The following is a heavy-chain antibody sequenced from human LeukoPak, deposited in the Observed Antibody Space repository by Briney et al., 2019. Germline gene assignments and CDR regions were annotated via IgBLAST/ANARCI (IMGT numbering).Heavy chain of an antibody. Sequence: TVKVSCKASGGTFSSYAISWVRQAPGQGLEWMGGIIPIFGTGNYAQKFQGRVTITADESTSTAYMELSSLRSEDTAVYYCARDPDRTAAAPSNPRGQGTLVTVSS. CDR1: GGTFSSYA. CDR2: IIPIFGTG. J-gene: IGHJ5*02. CDR3: ARDPDRTAAAPSNP. V-gene: IGHV1-69*13. D-gene: IGHD6-13*01.